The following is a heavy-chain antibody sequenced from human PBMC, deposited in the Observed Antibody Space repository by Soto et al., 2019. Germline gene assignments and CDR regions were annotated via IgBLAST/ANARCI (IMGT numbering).Heavy chain of an antibody. V-gene: IGHV1-69*06. Sequence: ASVKVSCKASGGTFSSYAISWVRQAPGQGLEWMGGIIPIFGTANYAQKLQGRVTITADKSTSTAYMELSSLRSEDTAVYYCARSWSGAKTALDYWGQGTLVTVSS. CDR2: IIPIFGTA. D-gene: IGHD3-10*01. CDR1: GGTFSSYA. J-gene: IGHJ4*02. CDR3: ARSWSGAKTALDY.